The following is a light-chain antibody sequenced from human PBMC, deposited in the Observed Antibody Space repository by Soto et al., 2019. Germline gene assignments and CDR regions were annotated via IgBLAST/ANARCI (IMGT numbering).Light chain of an antibody. CDR3: QQYNELPRT. CDR1: LSVGSN. V-gene: IGKV3-15*01. CDR2: GAS. J-gene: IGKJ1*01. Sequence: EIVMTQSPATLSVSPGERATLSCRASLSVGSNLAGYQQKPGQAHRLLIYGASTRATGIPVRFSGSGSGTEFTLTISSLQSEDFAVYYCQQYNELPRTFGQENKVEIK.